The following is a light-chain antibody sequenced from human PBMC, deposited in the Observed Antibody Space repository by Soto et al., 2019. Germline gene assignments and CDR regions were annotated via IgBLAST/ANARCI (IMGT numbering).Light chain of an antibody. V-gene: IGLV2-14*01. CDR2: EVS. CDR1: SSDVGDYNY. CDR3: SSYTSSSTPVV. Sequence: QSVLTQPASVSGSPGQSITISCTGTSSDVGDYNYVSWYQQHPGKAPKLMIYEVSNRPSGVSNRFSGSKSGNTASLTISGLKAEDEADYYCSSYTSSSTPVVFGGGTKLTVL. J-gene: IGLJ2*01.